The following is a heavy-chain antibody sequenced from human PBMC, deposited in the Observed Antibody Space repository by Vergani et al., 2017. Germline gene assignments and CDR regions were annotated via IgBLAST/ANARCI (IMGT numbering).Heavy chain of an antibody. CDR3: ARAHIVVVPAAYHWFDP. CDR2: IYYSGST. V-gene: IGHV4-39*07. CDR1: GGSISSSSYY. Sequence: QLQLQESGPGLVKPSETLSLTCTVSGGSISSSSYYWGWLRQPPGKGLEWIGSIYYSGSTYYNPSLKSRVTISVDTSKNQFSLKLSSVTAADTAVYYCARAHIVVVPAAYHWFDPWGQGTLVTVSS. D-gene: IGHD2-2*01. J-gene: IGHJ5*02.